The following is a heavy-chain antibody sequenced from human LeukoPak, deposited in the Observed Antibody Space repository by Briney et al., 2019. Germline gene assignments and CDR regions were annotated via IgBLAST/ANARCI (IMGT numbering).Heavy chain of an antibody. V-gene: IGHV4-34*01. Sequence: SETLSLTCAVYGGSFSGYYWSWIRQPPGKGLEWIGEINHSGSTNYNPSLKSRVTISVDTSKNQFSLKLSSVTAADTAVYYCARVVVGLYYFDYWGQGTLVTVSP. D-gene: IGHD3-22*01. J-gene: IGHJ4*02. CDR2: INHSGST. CDR1: GGSFSGYY. CDR3: ARVVVGLYYFDY.